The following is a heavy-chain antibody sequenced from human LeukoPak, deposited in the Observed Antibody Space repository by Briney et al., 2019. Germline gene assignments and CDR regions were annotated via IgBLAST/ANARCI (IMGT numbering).Heavy chain of an antibody. CDR3: ATLLSVGATGDY. Sequence: GASVKVSCKASGGTFSSYAISWVRQAPGQGLEWMGRIIPIFGTANYAQKFQGRVTITTDESTSTAYMELSSLRSEDTAVYYCATLLSVGATGDYWGQGTLVTVSS. V-gene: IGHV1-69*05. D-gene: IGHD1-26*01. CDR2: IIPIFGTA. CDR1: GGTFSSYA. J-gene: IGHJ4*02.